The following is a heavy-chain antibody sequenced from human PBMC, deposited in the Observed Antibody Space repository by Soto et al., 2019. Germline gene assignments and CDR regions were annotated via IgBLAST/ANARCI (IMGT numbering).Heavy chain of an antibody. CDR2: ISPNNGKT. Sequence: QVQLVQSGAEVKKPGASVKVSCKASGYTFSSYDISWVRQAPGQGLEWMGWISPNNGKTQYAQQVQGRVTMTTDTTTSTGDMELRSLRADDTAVSYCARDGGGRCFEELLYNAFDIWGQGTKVTVSS. D-gene: IGHD3-3*01. V-gene: IGHV1-18*04. CDR3: ARDGGGRCFEELLYNAFDI. CDR1: GYTFSSYD. J-gene: IGHJ3*02.